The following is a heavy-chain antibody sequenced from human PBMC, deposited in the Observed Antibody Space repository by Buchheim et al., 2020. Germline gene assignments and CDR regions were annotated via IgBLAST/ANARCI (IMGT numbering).Heavy chain of an antibody. CDR3: VRADFWSGFDP. Sequence: QLQLRESGSGLVKPSQTLSLTCAVSGGSISSGGFSWSWIRQPPGKGLEWIGYIYHSGSTYYNPSLKSRVTILVDSSKNQFSLKLSSVTAADTAVYYCVRADFWSGFDPWGQGTL. J-gene: IGHJ5*02. CDR1: GGSISSGGFS. V-gene: IGHV4-30-2*01. D-gene: IGHD3-3*01. CDR2: IYHSGST.